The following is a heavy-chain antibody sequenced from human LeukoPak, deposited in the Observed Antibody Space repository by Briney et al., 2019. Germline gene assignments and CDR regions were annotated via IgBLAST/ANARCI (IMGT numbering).Heavy chain of an antibody. CDR2: INPNSGGT. J-gene: IGHJ6*03. CDR3: ARQGRYFDWLRMYYYYYMDV. Sequence: ASVKVSCKASGYTFTGYYMHWVRQAPGQGLEWMGWINPNSGGTNYAQKFQGRVTMTRDTSISTAYMELSRLRSDDTAVYYCARQGRYFDWLRMYYYYYMDVWGKGTTVTVSS. V-gene: IGHV1-2*02. D-gene: IGHD3-9*01. CDR1: GYTFTGYY.